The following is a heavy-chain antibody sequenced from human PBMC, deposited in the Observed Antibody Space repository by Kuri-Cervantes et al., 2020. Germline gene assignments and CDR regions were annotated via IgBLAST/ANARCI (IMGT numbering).Heavy chain of an antibody. CDR3: ARDQSSTGREGMDF. D-gene: IGHD2-2*01. V-gene: IGHV3-23*01. Sequence: GGSLRLSCAPSGFTFSSYAMSWVRQAPGKGLEWVSAISGSGVSTDYADSVKGRFTIARDNYKNTLYLQRLSLRAEDTAVYYCARDQSSTGREGMDFWGQGTKVTVSS. CDR1: GFTFSSYA. CDR2: ISGSGVST. J-gene: IGHJ6*02.